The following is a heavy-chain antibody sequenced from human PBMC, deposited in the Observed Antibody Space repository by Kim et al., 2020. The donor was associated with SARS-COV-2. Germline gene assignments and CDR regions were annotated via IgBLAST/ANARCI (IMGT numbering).Heavy chain of an antibody. CDR3: AKATPHYFDY. CDR2: ITASGDAT. CDR1: GFTFSSYT. J-gene: IGHJ4*02. D-gene: IGHD2-15*01. Sequence: GGSLRLSCVGSGFTFSSYTTSWVRQAPGKGLEWVSAITASGDATSRADSVKGRFTISRDNSKNTVYLQMDSLRGEDTAVYYCAKATPHYFDYWGQGTLVTVSS. V-gene: IGHV3-23*01.